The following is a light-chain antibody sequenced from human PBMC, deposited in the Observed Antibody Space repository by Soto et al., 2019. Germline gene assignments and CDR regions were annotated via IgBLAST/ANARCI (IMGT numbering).Light chain of an antibody. J-gene: IGLJ1*01. CDR3: RSYTRSSTYV. CDR1: SSDVGGYNY. Sequence: QSALTQPASVSGSPGQSSTISCTGTSSDVGGYNYVSWYQQHPGKAPKLMIYDVSNRPSGISNRFSGSKSGNTASLTISGLQAEDEADYYCRSYTRSSTYVFGTGTKVTVL. CDR2: DVS. V-gene: IGLV2-14*01.